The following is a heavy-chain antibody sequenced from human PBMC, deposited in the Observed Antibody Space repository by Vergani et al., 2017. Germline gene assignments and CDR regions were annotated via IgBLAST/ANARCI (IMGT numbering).Heavy chain of an antibody. CDR3: ARDPGIAAAGPFDY. Sequence: QLQLQESGPGLVKPSETLSLTCTVSGGSISSSSYYWSWIRQPAGKGLEWIGRIYTSGSTNYNPSLKSRVTMSVDTSKNQFSLKLSSVTAADTAVYYCARDPGIAAAGPFDYWGQGTLVTVSS. CDR2: IYTSGST. J-gene: IGHJ4*02. V-gene: IGHV4-61*02. CDR1: GGSISSSSYY. D-gene: IGHD6-13*01.